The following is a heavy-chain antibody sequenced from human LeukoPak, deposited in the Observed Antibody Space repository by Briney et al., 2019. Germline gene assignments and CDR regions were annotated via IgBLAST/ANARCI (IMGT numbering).Heavy chain of an antibody. CDR3: ARQPLFGVVIIEPFDY. CDR1: GYTFTGYY. D-gene: IGHD3-3*01. V-gene: IGHV1-2*02. J-gene: IGHJ4*02. Sequence: GASVKVSCKASGYTFTGYYMHWVRQAPGQGLEWMGWINPNSGGTNYAQKFQGRVTMTRDTSISTAYMELSRLRSGDTAVYYCARQPLFGVVIIEPFDYWGQGTLVTVSS. CDR2: INPNSGGT.